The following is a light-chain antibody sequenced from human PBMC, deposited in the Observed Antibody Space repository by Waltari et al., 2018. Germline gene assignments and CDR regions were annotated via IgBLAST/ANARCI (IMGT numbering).Light chain of an antibody. CDR3: QKYEALPAT. CDR1: QSISKY. Sequence: EIVLTQSPGTLSLSPGERATLSSRASQSISKYLVWYQQKPGQAPRLLIYEASIRATGIPDRFSGSGSGTDFSLIISRLEPEDFAVYYCQKYEALPATFGQGTKVEIK. CDR2: EAS. V-gene: IGKV3-20*01. J-gene: IGKJ1*01.